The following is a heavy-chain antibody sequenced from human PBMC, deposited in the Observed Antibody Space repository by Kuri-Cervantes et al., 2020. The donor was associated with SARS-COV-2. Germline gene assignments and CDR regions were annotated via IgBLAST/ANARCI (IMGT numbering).Heavy chain of an antibody. CDR3: ARQYCTNGVCYTPFDY. CDR2: IYYSGST. CDR1: GGSISSSSYY. J-gene: IGHJ4*02. Sequence: SETLSLTRTVSGGSISSSSYYWGWIRQPPGKGLEWIGSIYYSGSTYYNPSLKSRVTISVDTSKNQFSLKLSSVTAADMAVYYCARQYCTNGVCYTPFDYWGQGTLVTVSS. D-gene: IGHD2-8*01. V-gene: IGHV4-39*01.